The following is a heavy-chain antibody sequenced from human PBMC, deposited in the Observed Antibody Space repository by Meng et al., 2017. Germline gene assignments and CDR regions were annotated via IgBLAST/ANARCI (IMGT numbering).Heavy chain of an antibody. CDR3: ARVQVTPEVRAFDY. Sequence: SETLSLTCTASGGSISSSSYYWGWIRQPPGKGLEWIGSIHYSGRTYYNPSLKSRVTISVDTSKNQFPLKLSSVIAADKAVYYCARVQVTPEVRAFDYWGQGTLVTVSS. V-gene: IGHV4-39*06. CDR1: GGSISSSSYY. D-gene: IGHD4-23*01. J-gene: IGHJ4*02. CDR2: IHYSGRT.